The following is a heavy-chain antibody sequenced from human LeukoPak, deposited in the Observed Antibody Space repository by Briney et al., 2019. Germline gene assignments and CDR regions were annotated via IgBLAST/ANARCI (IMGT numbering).Heavy chain of an antibody. V-gene: IGHV3-23*01. Sequence: GGSLRLSCAASGFTLSSYAMSWVRQAPGKGLEWVSAISGSGGSTYYADSVKGRFTISRDNSKNTLYLQMNSLRAEDTAVYYCAKSPGYSSSWYKDWGQGTLVTVSS. CDR1: GFTLSSYA. D-gene: IGHD6-13*01. J-gene: IGHJ4*02. CDR3: AKSPGYSSSWYKD. CDR2: ISGSGGST.